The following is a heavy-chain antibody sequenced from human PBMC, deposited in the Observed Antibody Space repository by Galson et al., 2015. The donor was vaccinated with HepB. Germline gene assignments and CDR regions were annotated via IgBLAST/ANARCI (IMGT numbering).Heavy chain of an antibody. CDR2: VRTKAYNCAT. D-gene: IGHD6-13*01. V-gene: IGHV3-73*01. Sequence: SLRLSCAASGFTFSGSAIHWVRQTSGKGLEWVGRVRTKAYNCATAYAASLQGRFTISRGDSKNTAYLHMKSLKTDDTAVYYCIRMADLSGYSSSWGQGTLVTVSS. CDR1: GFTFSGSA. CDR3: IRMADLSGYSSS. J-gene: IGHJ4*02.